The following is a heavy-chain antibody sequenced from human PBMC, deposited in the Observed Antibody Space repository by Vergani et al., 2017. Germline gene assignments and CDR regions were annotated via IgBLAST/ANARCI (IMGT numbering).Heavy chain of an antibody. CDR3: AKDGPGAVAGYYFDY. CDR1: GFTVSSNY. Sequence: EVQLVESGGGLVQPGGSLRLSCAASGFTVSSNYMSWVRQAPGKGLEWVSVISGSGGSTYYADSVKGRFTISRDNSKNTLYLQMNSLRAEDTAVYYCAKDGPGAVAGYYFDYWGQGTLVTVSS. J-gene: IGHJ4*02. V-gene: IGHV3-23*04. D-gene: IGHD6-19*01. CDR2: ISGSGGST.